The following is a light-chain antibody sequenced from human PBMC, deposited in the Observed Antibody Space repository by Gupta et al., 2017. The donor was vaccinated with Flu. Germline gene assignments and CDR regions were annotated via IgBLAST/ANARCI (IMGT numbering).Light chain of an antibody. Sequence: ERATLSCRASQSLRNNYLAWYQQKPGQAPRLLIYGISNRATGIPDSFSGSGSGTDLTLTISRLEPEDFAVYYCQQYGNIPLTFGGGTKVEIK. CDR3: QQYGNIPLT. J-gene: IGKJ4*01. CDR1: QSLRNNY. V-gene: IGKV3-20*01. CDR2: GIS.